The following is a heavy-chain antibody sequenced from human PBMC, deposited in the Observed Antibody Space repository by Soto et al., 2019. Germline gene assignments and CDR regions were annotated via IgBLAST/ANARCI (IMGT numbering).Heavy chain of an antibody. J-gene: IGHJ5*02. CDR3: ARGWGDYYESSGYYYVAWFGP. CDR1: VGSISSGDYY. D-gene: IGHD3-22*01. V-gene: IGHV4-30-4*01. Sequence: TLSLTCTVSVGSISSGDYYWSWLRQPPGKGLEWIGYIYYSGSTYHNPSLKSRVTISVDTSKNQFSLKLCSVTAADTAVYYCARGWGDYYESSGYYYVAWFGPWGQGTLVTVSS. CDR2: IYYSGST.